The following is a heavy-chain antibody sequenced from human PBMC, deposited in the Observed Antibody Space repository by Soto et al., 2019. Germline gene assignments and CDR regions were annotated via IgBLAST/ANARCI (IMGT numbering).Heavy chain of an antibody. CDR3: ARALRIAAAVPYFDY. J-gene: IGHJ4*02. D-gene: IGHD6-13*01. V-gene: IGHV3-48*04. CDR1: GFTFSSYS. CDR2: ISSSSSTI. Sequence: GGSLRLSCAASGFTFSSYSMNWVRQAPGKGLEWVSYISSSSSTIYYADSVKGRFTISRDNAKNSLYLQMNSLRAEDTAVYYCARALRIAAAVPYFDYWGQGTLVTVSS.